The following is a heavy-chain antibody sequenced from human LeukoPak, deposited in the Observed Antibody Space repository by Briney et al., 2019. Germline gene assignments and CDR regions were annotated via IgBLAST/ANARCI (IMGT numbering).Heavy chain of an antibody. J-gene: IGHJ4*02. CDR3: AREGWGDYYDSSGYFGK. D-gene: IGHD3-22*01. CDR1: GFTFSSYT. Sequence: PGGSLRLSCAASGFTFSSYTMNWVRQAPGKGLEWVSSITSSSSYIYYADSVKGRFTISRDNAKNSLCLQMNSLRVEDTATYYCAREGWGDYYDSSGYFGKWGQGTLVTVSS. V-gene: IGHV3-21*01. CDR2: ITSSSSYI.